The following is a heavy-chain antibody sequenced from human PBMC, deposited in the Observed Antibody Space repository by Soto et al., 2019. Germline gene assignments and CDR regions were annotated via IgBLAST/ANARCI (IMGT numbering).Heavy chain of an antibody. D-gene: IGHD7-27*01. J-gene: IGHJ2*01. CDR2: ISGSGGST. CDR1: GFTFSSYA. V-gene: IGHV3-23*01. Sequence: GGSLRLSCAASGFTFSSYAMSWVRQAPGKGLEWVSAISGSGGSTYYADSVKGRFTISRDNSKNTLYLQMNSLRAEDTAVYYCAKNKNWGTASYWYFDLWGRGTLVTVSS. CDR3: AKNKNWGTASYWYFDL.